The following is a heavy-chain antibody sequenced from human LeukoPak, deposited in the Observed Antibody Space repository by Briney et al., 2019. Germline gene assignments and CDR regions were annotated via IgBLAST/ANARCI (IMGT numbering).Heavy chain of an antibody. CDR3: ARQGAAGKYYYYYMDV. CDR2: IYPGDSDT. Sequence: KYGESLKISCKGSGYSFTSYWIGWVRQMPGKGLEWMGIIYPGDSDTRYSPSFQGQVTISADKSISTAYLQWSSLKASDTAMYYCARQGAAGKYYYYYMDVWGKGTTVTVSS. CDR1: GYSFTSYW. V-gene: IGHV5-51*01. D-gene: IGHD6-13*01. J-gene: IGHJ6*03.